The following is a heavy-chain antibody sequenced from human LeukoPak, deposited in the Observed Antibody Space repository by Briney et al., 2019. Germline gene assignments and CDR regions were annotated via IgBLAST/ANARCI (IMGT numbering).Heavy chain of an antibody. J-gene: IGHJ4*02. CDR1: GYTLTELS. CDR2: FDPEDGET. CDR3: ASMVRGVIIALNY. Sequence: ASVKVSCKVSGYTLTELSMHWVRRAPGKGLEWMGGFDPEDGETIYAQKFQGRVTMTEDTSTDTAYMELSSLGSEDTAVYYCASMVRGVIIALNYWGQGTLVTVSS. V-gene: IGHV1-24*01. D-gene: IGHD3-10*01.